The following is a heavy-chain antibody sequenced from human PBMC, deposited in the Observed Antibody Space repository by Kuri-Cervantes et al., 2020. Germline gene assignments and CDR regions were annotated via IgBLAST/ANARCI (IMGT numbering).Heavy chain of an antibody. CDR2: ISGSGTTK. D-gene: IGHD6-13*01. J-gene: IGHJ4*02. CDR3: ARQQQLAPAAFDF. Sequence: GESLKISCAASGFTFSSYEMNWVRQATGKGLEWVSYISGSGTTKYYADSVKGRFTISRDNTKNSLYLQMNSLRAEDTAVYYCARQQQLAPAAFDFWGQGTLVTVSS. CDR1: GFTFSSYE. V-gene: IGHV3-48*03.